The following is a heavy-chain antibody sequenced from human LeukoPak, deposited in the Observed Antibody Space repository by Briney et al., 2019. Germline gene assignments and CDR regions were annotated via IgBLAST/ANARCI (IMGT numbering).Heavy chain of an antibody. CDR3: ARSEIRFLEWSEDY. D-gene: IGHD3-3*01. J-gene: IGHJ4*02. Sequence: GASVKVSCKASGYTFTSYGISWVRQAPGQGLEWMGWISAYNGNTNYAQKLQGRVTMTTDTSTSTAYMELRSLRSDDTAVYYCARSEIRFLEWSEDYWGQGTLVTVSS. V-gene: IGHV1-18*01. CDR2: ISAYNGNT. CDR1: GYTFTSYG.